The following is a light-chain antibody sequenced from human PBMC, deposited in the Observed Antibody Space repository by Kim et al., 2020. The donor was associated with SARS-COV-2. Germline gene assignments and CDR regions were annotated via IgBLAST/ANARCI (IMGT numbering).Light chain of an antibody. Sequence: GESASLAGRARQSVSSDLAWYRQKPGQAPRLLIYDASNGATGIPARFSGSGSGTEFTLTISSLEPEDFAVYYCQQRSNWRYSFGQGTKLEI. V-gene: IGKV3-11*01. CDR2: DAS. J-gene: IGKJ2*03. CDR1: QSVSSD. CDR3: QQRSNWRYS.